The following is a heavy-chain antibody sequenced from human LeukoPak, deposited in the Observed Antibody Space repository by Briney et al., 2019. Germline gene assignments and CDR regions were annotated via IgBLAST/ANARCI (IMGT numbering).Heavy chain of an antibody. V-gene: IGHV4-34*01. CDR3: AGVPSIAAAGMG. CDR1: GGSFSGYY. Sequence: SETLSLTCAVYGGSFSGYYWSWIRQPPGKGLEWIGEINHSGSTNYNPSLKSRVTISVDTSKNQFSLKLSSATAADTAVYYCAGVPSIAAAGMGWGQGTLVTVSS. D-gene: IGHD6-13*01. CDR2: INHSGST. J-gene: IGHJ4*02.